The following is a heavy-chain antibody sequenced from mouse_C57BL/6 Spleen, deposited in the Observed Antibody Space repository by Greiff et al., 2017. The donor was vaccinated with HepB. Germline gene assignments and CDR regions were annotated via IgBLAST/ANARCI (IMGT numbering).Heavy chain of an antibody. D-gene: IGHD1-1*01. CDR3: ARAYYYGSSSYWYFDV. Sequence: VQLQQPGAELVKPGASVKLSCKASGYTFTSYWMQWVKQRPGQGLEWIGEIGPYDSYTNYNQKFKGKATLTVDTSSSTAYMQLSSLTSEDSAVYYCARAYYYGSSSYWYFDVWGTGTTVTVSS. V-gene: IGHV1-50*01. J-gene: IGHJ1*03. CDR1: GYTFTSYW. CDR2: IGPYDSYT.